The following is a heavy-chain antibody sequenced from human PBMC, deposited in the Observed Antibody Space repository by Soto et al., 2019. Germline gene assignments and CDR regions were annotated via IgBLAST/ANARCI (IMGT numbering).Heavy chain of an antibody. CDR1: GYTFTSCA. D-gene: IGHD2-2*01. J-gene: IGHJ4*02. CDR3: ARDAVLVPAAIYHTFDY. Sequence: ASVKVSCKASGYTFTSCAMHWVRQAPGQRLEWMGWINAGNGNTKYSQKFQGRVTITRDTSASTAYMELSSLRSEDTAVYYCARDAVLVPAAIYHTFDYWGQGTLVTVSS. CDR2: INAGNGNT. V-gene: IGHV1-3*01.